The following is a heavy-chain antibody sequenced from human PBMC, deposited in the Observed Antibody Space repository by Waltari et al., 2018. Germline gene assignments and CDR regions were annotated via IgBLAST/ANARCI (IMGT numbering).Heavy chain of an antibody. CDR2: ISYDGSDL. J-gene: IGHJ5*02. CDR1: GYNFSSVG. V-gene: IGHV3-30*03. D-gene: IGHD3-3*02. Sequence: VQVVESGGGVVQPGKSLRLSCVGSGYNFSSVGLHWVRQTPVKGLEWIALISYDGSDLYYAESVKGRFTISRDISQNTVYLLRNSLRTEDTARYYCVISTRFDPWGQGTLVSGSS. CDR3: VISTRFDP.